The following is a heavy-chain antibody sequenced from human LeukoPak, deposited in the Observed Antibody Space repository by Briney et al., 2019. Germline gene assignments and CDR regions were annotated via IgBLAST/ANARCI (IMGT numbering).Heavy chain of an antibody. Sequence: LSLTCTVSGGSISSSSYYWGWIRQPPGKGLEWVSYISSSSSTIYYADSVKGRFTISRDNAKNSLYLQMNSLRAEDTAVYYCARDTGIVVVTAIPYWFDPWGQGTLVTVSS. CDR1: GGSISSSSYY. D-gene: IGHD2-21*02. CDR3: ARDTGIVVVTAIPYWFDP. V-gene: IGHV3-11*04. CDR2: ISSSSSTI. J-gene: IGHJ5*02.